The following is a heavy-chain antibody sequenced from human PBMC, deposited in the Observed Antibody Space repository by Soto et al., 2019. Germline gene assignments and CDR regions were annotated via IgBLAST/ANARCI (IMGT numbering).Heavy chain of an antibody. D-gene: IGHD1-26*01. V-gene: IGHV3-7*01. CDR2: IKQDGSEK. Sequence: PGGSLRLSCAASGFTFSSYWMSWVRQAPGKGLEWVANIKQDGSEKYYADSVKGRFTISRDNAKNSLFLQMNSLRDEDTALYYCARGRSGSYHSPFDYWGLGTLVTVSS. CDR3: ARGRSGSYHSPFDY. CDR1: GFTFSSYW. J-gene: IGHJ4*02.